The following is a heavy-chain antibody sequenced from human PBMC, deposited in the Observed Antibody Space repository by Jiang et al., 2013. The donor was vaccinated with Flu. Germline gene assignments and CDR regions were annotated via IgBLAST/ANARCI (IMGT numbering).Heavy chain of an antibody. CDR1: GYSFTSYW. J-gene: IGHJ6*02. CDR3: ARGSPYYDILTGYYSNGMDV. Sequence: SLRISCKGSGYSFTSYWISWVRQMPGKGLEWMGRIDPSDSYTNYSPSFQGHVTISADKSISTAYLQWSSLKASDTAMYYCARGSPYYDILTGYYSNGMDVWGQGTTVTVSS. V-gene: IGHV5-10-1*01. D-gene: IGHD3-9*01. CDR2: IDPSDSYT.